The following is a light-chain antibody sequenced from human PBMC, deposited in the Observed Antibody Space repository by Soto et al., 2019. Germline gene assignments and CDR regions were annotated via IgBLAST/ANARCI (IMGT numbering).Light chain of an antibody. CDR2: EVS. CDR3: SSYAGSNNLP. V-gene: IGLV2-8*01. J-gene: IGLJ2*01. CDR1: SSDVGAYNF. Sequence: QSALTQPPSASGSPGQSVTISCTGTSSDVGAYNFVSWYQQHPGKAPKLVIYEVSKRPSGVPDRFSGSKSGNTASLTVSGLQAEDEADYYCSSYAGSNNLPFGGGTQLTVL.